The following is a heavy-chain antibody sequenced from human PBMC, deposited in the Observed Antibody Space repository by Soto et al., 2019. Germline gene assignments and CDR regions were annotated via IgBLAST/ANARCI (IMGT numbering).Heavy chain of an antibody. CDR3: ARDQNYDSSGYYPSYGMDV. D-gene: IGHD3-22*01. CDR1: GGSISSGDYY. CDR2: IYYSGST. J-gene: IGHJ6*02. V-gene: IGHV4-30-4*01. Sequence: SETLSLTCTVSGGSISSGDYYWSWIRQPPGKGLEWIGYIYYSGSTYYNPSLKSRVTISVDTSKNQFSLKLSSVTAADTAVYYCARDQNYDSSGYYPSYGMDVWGQGTTVTVYS.